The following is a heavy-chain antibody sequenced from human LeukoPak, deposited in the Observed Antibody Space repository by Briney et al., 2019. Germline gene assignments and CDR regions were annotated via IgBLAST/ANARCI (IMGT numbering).Heavy chain of an antibody. V-gene: IGHV7-4-1*02. CDR1: GYSFNSQG. CDR3: ARGGMVRGVIITFKEIDY. D-gene: IGHD3-10*01. J-gene: IGHJ4*02. Sequence: GASVKVSCKASGYSFNSQGMNWVRQAPGQGLEWMGWINTDSGNPTYAQGFTGRFVFSLDSSVSTAYLQISNLMPEDTAKYYCARGGMVRGVIITFKEIDYWGQGTLVTVSS. CDR2: INTDSGNP.